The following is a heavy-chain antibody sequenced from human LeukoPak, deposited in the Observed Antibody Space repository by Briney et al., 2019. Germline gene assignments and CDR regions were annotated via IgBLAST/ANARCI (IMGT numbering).Heavy chain of an antibody. Sequence: ASVKVSCKASGYTFTAYYIHWVRQAPYQGLEWMGWINPNSGGTNFAQKFQGRVTMTRDTSITTAYMELSRLRPDDTAVYYCAKGISVAQYFDAWGQGALVTASS. J-gene: IGHJ4*02. CDR3: AKGISVAQYFDA. CDR1: GYTFTAYY. CDR2: INPNSGGT. D-gene: IGHD6-19*01. V-gene: IGHV1-2*02.